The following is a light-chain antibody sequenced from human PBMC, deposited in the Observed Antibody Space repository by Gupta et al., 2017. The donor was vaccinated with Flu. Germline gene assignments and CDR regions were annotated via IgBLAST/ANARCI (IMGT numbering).Light chain of an antibody. V-gene: IGLV6-57*01. J-gene: IGLJ3*02. CDR2: EDN. Sequence: NFGLPQPHSVSNTTGKTVTISCFRSNGSIANNYVPWFQQRPGSYPTTVVYEDNQRPSGVPDRFSGSIDTSSTSVSLTISGLKTEDDSYYYCPSYDASYQVFGGGTKLTVL. CDR1: NGSIANNY. CDR3: PSYDASYQV.